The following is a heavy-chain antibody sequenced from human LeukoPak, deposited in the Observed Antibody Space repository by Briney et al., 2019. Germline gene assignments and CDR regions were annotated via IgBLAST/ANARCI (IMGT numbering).Heavy chain of an antibody. CDR1: GFTFSSNW. Sequence: GGSLRLSCAASGFTFSSNWMSWVRLAPGKGLEWVANIKEDGTETYYVDSVKGRFTISRDNAKNSLYLQMNSLRVEDTAVYYCAKEGRSLQTYWGQGTLVTVSS. CDR2: IKEDGTET. V-gene: IGHV3-7*03. CDR3: AKEGRSLQTY. J-gene: IGHJ4*02. D-gene: IGHD5-24*01.